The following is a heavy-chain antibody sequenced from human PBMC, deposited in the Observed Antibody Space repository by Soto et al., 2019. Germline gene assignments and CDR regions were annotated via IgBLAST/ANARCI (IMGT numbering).Heavy chain of an antibody. CDR1: GFTLSTYW. J-gene: IGHJ4*02. CDR3: ASLLGDVTTFDY. CDR2: INTDGTST. Sequence: GGSLRLSCAASGFTLSTYWMHWVRQVPGKGLVWVSRINTDGTSTSYADSVKGRFTVSRDTAKNSLYLQMNSLRGDDTALYYCASLLGDVTTFDYWGQGSLVTVSS. D-gene: IGHD1-1*01. V-gene: IGHV3-74*01.